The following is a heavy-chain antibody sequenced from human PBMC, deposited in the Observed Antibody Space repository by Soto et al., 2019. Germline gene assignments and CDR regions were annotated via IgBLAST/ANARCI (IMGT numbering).Heavy chain of an antibody. J-gene: IGHJ6*02. CDR1: GFTFSSYS. Sequence: EVQLVESGGGLVKPGGSLRLSCAASGFTFSSYSMNWVRQAPGKGLEWVSSISSSSSYIYYADSVKGRFTISRDNAKNALYLQMNSLRAEDTAVYYCARDLEVQLIHYDGMDVWGQGTTVTVSS. V-gene: IGHV3-21*01. CDR2: ISSSSSYI. CDR3: ARDLEVQLIHYDGMDV. D-gene: IGHD6-6*01.